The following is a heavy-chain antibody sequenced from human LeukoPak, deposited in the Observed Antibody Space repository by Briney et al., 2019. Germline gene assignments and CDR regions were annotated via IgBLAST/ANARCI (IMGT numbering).Heavy chain of an antibody. Sequence: GGSLKLSCAASGFTFSGPAMHWVRQASGKGLEWVGRIRSKANSYATAYAASVKGRFTISRDDSKNTAYLQMNSLKTEDTAVYYCTSLGGSGWPSGMDVWGQGTTVTVSS. V-gene: IGHV3-73*01. CDR2: IRSKANSYAT. J-gene: IGHJ6*02. CDR1: GFTFSGPA. CDR3: TSLGGSGWPSGMDV. D-gene: IGHD6-19*01.